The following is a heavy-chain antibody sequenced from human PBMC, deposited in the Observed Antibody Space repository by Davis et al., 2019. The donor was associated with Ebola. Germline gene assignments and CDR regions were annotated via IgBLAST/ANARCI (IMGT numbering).Heavy chain of an antibody. Sequence: SVKVSCKASGGTFSSYAISWVRQAPGQGLEWMGGIIPIFGTANYAQKFQGRVTITANESTSTAYMELSSLRSEDTAVYYCATGGYGGNSVDYWGQGTLVTVSS. J-gene: IGHJ4*02. CDR3: ATGGYGGNSVDY. D-gene: IGHD4-23*01. CDR1: GGTFSSYA. CDR2: IIPIFGTA. V-gene: IGHV1-69*13.